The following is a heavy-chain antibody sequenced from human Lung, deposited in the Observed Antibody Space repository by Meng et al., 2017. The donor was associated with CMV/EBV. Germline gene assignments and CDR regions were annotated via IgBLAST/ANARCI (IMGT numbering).Heavy chain of an antibody. CDR2: INLNSGDT. J-gene: IGHJ4*02. V-gene: IGHV1-2*02. CDR1: GYTFTGYY. D-gene: IGHD2-21*01. Sequence: SVXVSXXASGYTFTGYYMHWVRQAPGQGLEWMGWINLNSGDTNYAQKFQGRVTMTRDTSINTAYMELSKLRSEDTAMYYGVGGGIVMVPPVKNFRDWGQGTLVXVSS. CDR3: VGGGIVMVPPVKNFRD.